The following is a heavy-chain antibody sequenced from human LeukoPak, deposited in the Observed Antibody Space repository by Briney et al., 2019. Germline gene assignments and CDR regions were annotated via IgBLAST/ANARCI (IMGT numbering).Heavy chain of an antibody. V-gene: IGHV1-18*01. J-gene: IGHJ6*03. D-gene: IGHD4-17*01. CDR1: GYTFTSYG. CDR3: ARYSTVSSYYYYYMDV. CDR2: ISAYNGNT. Sequence: GESLKISCKASGYTFTSYGISWVRQAPGQGLEWMGWISAYNGNTNYAQKLQGRVTMTTDTSTSTAYMELRSLRSDDTAVYYCARYSTVSSYYYYYMDVWGKGTTVTVSS.